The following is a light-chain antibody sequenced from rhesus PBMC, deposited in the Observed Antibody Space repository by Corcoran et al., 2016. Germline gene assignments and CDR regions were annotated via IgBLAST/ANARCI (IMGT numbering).Light chain of an antibody. Sequence: QVILTQSPATLSLSPGERATLSCRASQTLGTYLAWYQQKPGQAPKILIYVVSSRVTGIPDRFGGSGSGTEFTLNINSLEPEDFAIYYCQKYGNSALTFGGGTKVELK. J-gene: IGKJ4*01. CDR3: QKYGNSALT. CDR2: VVS. V-gene: IGKV3-53*02. CDR1: QTLGTY.